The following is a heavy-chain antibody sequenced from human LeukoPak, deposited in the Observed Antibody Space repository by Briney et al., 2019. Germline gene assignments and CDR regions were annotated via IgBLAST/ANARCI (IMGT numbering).Heavy chain of an antibody. J-gene: IGHJ3*02. CDR2: IIPIFGTA. D-gene: IGHD3-3*01. V-gene: IGHV1-69*05. CDR3: AFGVVTPDAFDI. CDR1: GGTFSSYA. Sequence: SVKVSCKASGGTFSSYAISWVRQAPGQGLEWMGGIIPIFGTANYAQKFQGRVTITTDESTSTAYMELSSLRPEDTAVYYCAFGVVTPDAFDIWGQGTMVTVSS.